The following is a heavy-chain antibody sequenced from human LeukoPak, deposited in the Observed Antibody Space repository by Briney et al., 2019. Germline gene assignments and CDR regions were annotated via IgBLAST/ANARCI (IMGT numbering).Heavy chain of an antibody. CDR1: GGSLSSYY. CDR2: IYYSGST. D-gene: IGHD3-3*01. J-gene: IGHJ3*02. V-gene: IGHV4-59*01. Sequence: PSETLSLTCTVSGGSLSSYYWSWIRQPPGKGLEWIGYIYYSGSTNYIPSLKSRVTISVDTSKNQFSLKLSSVTAADTAVYYCARVGIFGVVNDAFDIWGQGTMVTVSS. CDR3: ARVGIFGVVNDAFDI.